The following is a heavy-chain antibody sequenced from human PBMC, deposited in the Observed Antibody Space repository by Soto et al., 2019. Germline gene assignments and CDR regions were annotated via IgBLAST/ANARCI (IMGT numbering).Heavy chain of an antibody. V-gene: IGHV4-30-4*08. J-gene: IGHJ6*02. Sequence: SETLSLTCTVSGGSISYEYYHWTWIRQSPGKGLEWIGYIHYSGSILYNPSFKSRVTISVDTSKNQFSLQLSSVTAADTAVYFCAREDDGGDRDYYGLDGWGQGTTVTVSS. CDR3: AREDDGGDRDYYGLDG. CDR2: IHYSGSI. CDR1: GGSISYEYYH. D-gene: IGHD2-21*02.